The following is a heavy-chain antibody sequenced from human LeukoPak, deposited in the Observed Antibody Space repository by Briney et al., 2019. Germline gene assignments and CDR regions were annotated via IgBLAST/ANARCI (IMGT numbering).Heavy chain of an antibody. Sequence: GGSLRLSCAASGFIFSNYSMNWVRQAPGKGLEWVSFISSSSSYIYYADSVKGRFTISRDNAKKSLYLQMNSLRAEDTAAYYCASLAVTTPVYWGQGTLLTVSS. CDR2: ISSSSSYI. J-gene: IGHJ4*02. CDR1: GFIFSNYS. V-gene: IGHV3-21*01. CDR3: ASLAVTTPVY. D-gene: IGHD4-11*01.